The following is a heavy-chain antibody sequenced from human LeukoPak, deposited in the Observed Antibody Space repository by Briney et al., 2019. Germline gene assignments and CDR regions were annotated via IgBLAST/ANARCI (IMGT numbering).Heavy chain of an antibody. CDR1: GGSISSYY. J-gene: IGHJ6*02. V-gene: IGHV4-59*08. CDR3: ASAGVYYGMDV. CDR2: ICYSGST. D-gene: IGHD1-14*01. Sequence: PSETLSLTCTVSGGSISSYYWSWIRQPPGKGLEWIGYICYSGSTNYNPSLKSRVTISVDTSKNQFSLKLSSVTAADTAVYYCASAGVYYGMDVWGQGATVTVSS.